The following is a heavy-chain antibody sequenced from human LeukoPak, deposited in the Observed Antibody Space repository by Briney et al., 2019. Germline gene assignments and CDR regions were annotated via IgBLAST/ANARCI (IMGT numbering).Heavy chain of an antibody. CDR1: GFTFSSYS. CDR2: ISSSSSYI. D-gene: IGHD3-10*01. V-gene: IGHV3-21*01. J-gene: IGHJ5*02. CDR3: ARDHYYGSGSSHP. Sequence: GGSLRLSCAASGFTFSSYSMKWVRQAPGKGLEWVSSISSSSSYIYYADSVKGRFTISRDNAKNSLYLQMNSLRAEDTAVYYCARDHYYGSGSSHPWGQGTLVTVSS.